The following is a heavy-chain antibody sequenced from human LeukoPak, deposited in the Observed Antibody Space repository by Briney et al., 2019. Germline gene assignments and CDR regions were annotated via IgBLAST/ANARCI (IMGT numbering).Heavy chain of an antibody. CDR1: GFTFSSHG. CDR2: ITSGTRT. V-gene: IGHV3-23*01. J-gene: IGHJ5*02. D-gene: IGHD2-15*01. CDR3: ARSGAFCSGEDCYSGRTWFDP. Sequence: PGGSLRLSCVASGFTFSSHGMNWVRQAPGKGLEWVSGITSGTRTYYADSVKGRFAISRDNSKNTMYLQMNSLRAEDTAVYYCARSGAFCSGEDCYSGRTWFDPWGQGTLVTISS.